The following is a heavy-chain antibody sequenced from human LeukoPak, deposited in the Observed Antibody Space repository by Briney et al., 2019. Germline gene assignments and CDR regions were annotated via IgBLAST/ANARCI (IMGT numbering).Heavy chain of an antibody. Sequence: ASVKVSCKASGYTFSSYYMHWVRQAPGQGLEWMGIINSSGGSTTYAQKFQGRVTMTRDTSTSTLFMELSSLRSEDTAVYYCAIRPYSSSSYLDYWGQGTLVTVS. J-gene: IGHJ4*02. D-gene: IGHD6-6*01. CDR2: INSSGGST. CDR3: AIRPYSSSSYLDY. V-gene: IGHV1-46*01. CDR1: GYTFSSYY.